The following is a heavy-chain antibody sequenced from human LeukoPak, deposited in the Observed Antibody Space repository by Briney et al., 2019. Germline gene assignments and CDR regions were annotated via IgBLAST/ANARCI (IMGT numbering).Heavy chain of an antibody. J-gene: IGHJ4*02. D-gene: IGHD2-15*01. CDR3: ARGPPYCSGGSCYSVYFDY. V-gene: IGHV1-46*01. CDR2: INPSGGST. CDR1: GYTFTSYH. Sequence: ASVKVSCKASGYTFTSYHMHWVRQAPGQGLEWMGIINPSGGSTSYAQKFQGRVTMTRDTSTSTVYMELSSLRSEDTAVYYCARGPPYCSGGSCYSVYFDYWGQGTLVTVSS.